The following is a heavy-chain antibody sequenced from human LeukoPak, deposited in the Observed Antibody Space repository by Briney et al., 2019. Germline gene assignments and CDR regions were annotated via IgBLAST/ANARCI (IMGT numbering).Heavy chain of an antibody. V-gene: IGHV4-31*03. CDR3: ARVRYYDILTGYPMGYWFDP. CDR2: IDYSGST. J-gene: IGHJ5*02. Sequence: KPSQTLSLTCTVSGGSISSGGYYWSWIRQHPGKGLEWIGYIDYSGSTYYNPSLKSRVTISVGTSKNQFSLKLSSVTAADTAVYYCARVRYYDILTGYPMGYWFDPWGQGTLVTVSS. CDR1: GGSISSGGYY. D-gene: IGHD3-9*01.